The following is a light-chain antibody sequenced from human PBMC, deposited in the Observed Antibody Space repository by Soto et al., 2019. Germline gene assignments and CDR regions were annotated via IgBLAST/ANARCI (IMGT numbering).Light chain of an antibody. V-gene: IGLV2-8*01. CDR3: MSYAGMYTYV. CDR2: EVT. Sequence: QSVLTQPPSASGSPGQSGSVSCTGTSSGVGGYNYLSWYQHRPGKAPQLIIYEVTKRPSGVPNRFFGSKSGNTASLTVSGLQAEDEADYFCMSYAGMYTYVFGTGTKVTVL. J-gene: IGLJ1*01. CDR1: SSGVGGYNY.